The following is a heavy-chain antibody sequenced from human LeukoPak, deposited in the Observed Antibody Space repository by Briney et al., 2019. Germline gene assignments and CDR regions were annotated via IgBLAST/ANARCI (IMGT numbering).Heavy chain of an antibody. CDR2: ISSSGSTI. Sequence: GGSLRLSCAAPGFTFSDYYMSWIRQAPGKGLEWVSYISSSGSTIYYADSVKGRFTISRDNAKNSLYLQMNSLRAEDTAVCYCARNVVYYYMDVWGKGTTVTVSS. CDR3: ARNVVYYYMDV. J-gene: IGHJ6*03. V-gene: IGHV3-11*01. D-gene: IGHD2-21*01. CDR1: GFTFSDYY.